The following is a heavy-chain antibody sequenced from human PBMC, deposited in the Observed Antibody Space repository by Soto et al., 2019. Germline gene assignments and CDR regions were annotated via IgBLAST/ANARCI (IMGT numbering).Heavy chain of an antibody. V-gene: IGHV4-34*01. D-gene: IGHD3-9*01. CDR1: GGSFSGYY. J-gene: IGHJ2*01. CDR3: AREGHDILTGPRWVWYFDL. CDR2: INDRGSI. Sequence: QVQLQQWGAGPLRPLETLSLTCGVSGGSFSGYYWAWIRQSPGKGLEWIGEINDRGSINYNPSLKSRVGISVDTSKNHYSRNLRSVTAADTAVYYCAREGHDILTGPRWVWYFDLWGRGTLVTVSS.